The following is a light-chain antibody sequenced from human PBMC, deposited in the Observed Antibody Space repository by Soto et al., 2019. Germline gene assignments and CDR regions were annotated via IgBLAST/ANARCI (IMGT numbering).Light chain of an antibody. CDR3: QQYGSSPWT. Sequence: ETVLTQSPGTLSLSPGERANLSCRASQTIRSNYLAWYRQTPGQAPRLLIYGASNRATGIADRFSGSGSGTDFTLIISRLEPEDFALYYCQQYGSSPWTFGQGTKVDIK. J-gene: IGKJ1*01. V-gene: IGKV3-20*01. CDR2: GAS. CDR1: QTIRSNY.